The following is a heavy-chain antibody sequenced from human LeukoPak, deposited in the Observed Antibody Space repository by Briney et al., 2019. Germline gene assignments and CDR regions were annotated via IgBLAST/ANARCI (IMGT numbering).Heavy chain of an antibody. J-gene: IGHJ4*02. D-gene: IGHD2-2*01. V-gene: IGHV4-59*11. Sequence: SETLSLTCTVSGGSISSHYWSWIRPPPGKGLEWIGYIYYSGSTNYNPSLKSRVTISVDTSKNQFSLKLSSVTSADTAVYYCAREVVAPAATHFDYWGQGTLVTVSS. CDR2: IYYSGST. CDR3: AREVVAPAATHFDY. CDR1: GGSISSHY.